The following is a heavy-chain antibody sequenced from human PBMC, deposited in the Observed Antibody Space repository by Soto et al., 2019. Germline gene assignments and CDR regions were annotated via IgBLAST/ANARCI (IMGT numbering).Heavy chain of an antibody. CDR1: GFTFSSYA. Sequence: GGSLRLSCSASGFTFSSYAMHWVRQAPGKGLEYVSAISSNGGSTYYADSAKGRFTISRDNSKNTLYLQMSSLRAEDTAVYYCVKDRLSRYRGEFVWTWFDPWGQGTLVTVSS. CDR2: ISSNGGST. CDR3: VKDRLSRYRGEFVWTWFDP. J-gene: IGHJ5*02. V-gene: IGHV3-64D*06. D-gene: IGHD1-26*01.